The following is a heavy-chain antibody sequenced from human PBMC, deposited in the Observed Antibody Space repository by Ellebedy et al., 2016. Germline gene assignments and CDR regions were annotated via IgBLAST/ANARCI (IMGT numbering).Heavy chain of an antibody. CDR2: IYHTGST. CDR3: ARAYYDRSGAPSN. CDR1: GGSISSSSYY. V-gene: IGHV4-39*07. J-gene: IGHJ4*02. Sequence: SETLSLTCTVSGGSISSSSYYWGWIRQPPGQGLEWIGSIYHTGSTYYNPSLNSRVTMSLHTSENHLSLKLTSVTAADAAVYYCARAYYDRSGAPSNWGQGTLVTVSS. D-gene: IGHD3-22*01.